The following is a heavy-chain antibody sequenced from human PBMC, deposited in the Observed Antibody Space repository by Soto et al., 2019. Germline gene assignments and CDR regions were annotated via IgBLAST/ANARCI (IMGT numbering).Heavy chain of an antibody. CDR2: INPTSRYV. D-gene: IGHD3-9*01. V-gene: IGHV3-21*01. CDR3: ARHETRLTGDGFDI. Sequence: EVQLLESGGGLVNPGGSLRLSCATSGFTFSSYSMDWVRQAPGKGLEWVSSINPTSRYVFYADSVRGRFTISRDYAENSLHLQMNGLGGEDTAVYYCARHETRLTGDGFDIWGRGTLVTVSS. CDR1: GFTFSSYS. J-gene: IGHJ3*02.